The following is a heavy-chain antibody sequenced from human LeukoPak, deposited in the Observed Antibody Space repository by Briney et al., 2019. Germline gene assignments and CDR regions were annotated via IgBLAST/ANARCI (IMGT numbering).Heavy chain of an antibody. CDR3: ARGHLPSYSGSGSPGYYFDY. D-gene: IGHD3-10*01. J-gene: IGHJ4*02. Sequence: PSETLSLTCTVSGGSVSSGSYYWTWIRQPAGKGLEWIGRIHASGSTNYNPSLKSRVTMSVDTSKKQISLKLSSVTAADTAVYFCARGHLPSYSGSGSPGYYFDYWGQGTLVTVSS. CDR1: GGSVSSGSYY. V-gene: IGHV4-61*02. CDR2: IHASGST.